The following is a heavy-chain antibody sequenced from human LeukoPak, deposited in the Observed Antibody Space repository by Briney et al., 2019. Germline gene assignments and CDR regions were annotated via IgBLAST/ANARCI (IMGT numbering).Heavy chain of an antibody. CDR1: GVSISNNY. D-gene: IGHD5-24*01. CDR2: IYSSGSP. V-gene: IGHV4-59*01. CDR3: GRARDGYNVIDH. Sequence: PSETLPLTCTVSGVSISNNYWSWIRQPPGKGLEWIAYIYSSGSPKYNPSLKSRITISVDMSKNQFSLRLSSVTAADTAIYYCGRARDGYNVIDHWGQGTLVTVSS. J-gene: IGHJ4*02.